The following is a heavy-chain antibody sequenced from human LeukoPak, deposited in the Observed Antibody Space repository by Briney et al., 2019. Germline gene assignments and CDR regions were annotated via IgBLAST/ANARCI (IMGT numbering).Heavy chain of an antibody. V-gene: IGHV4-39*07. CDR3: ARVRRISGTTIYYYYIDV. CDR1: GGSISSSSYY. J-gene: IGHJ6*03. CDR2: IYDSGST. D-gene: IGHD1-20*01. Sequence: SETLSLPCTVSGGSISSSSYYWGWIRQPPGKGLEWIGSIYDSGSTYYNPSPKSRVTISVDTTKNQFSLKLSSVTAADTAVYYCARVRRISGTTIYYYYIDVWGKGTTVTISS.